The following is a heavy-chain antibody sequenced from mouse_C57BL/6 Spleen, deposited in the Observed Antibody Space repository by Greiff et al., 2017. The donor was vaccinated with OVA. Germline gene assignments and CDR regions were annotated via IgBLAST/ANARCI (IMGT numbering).Heavy chain of an antibody. D-gene: IGHD1-1*01. CDR1: GYTFTDYE. CDR3: TRRITTVVATRAMDY. Sequence: VQLVESGAELVRPGASVTLSCKASGYTFTDYEMHWVKQTPVHGLEWIGAIDPETGGTAYNQKFKGKAILTAEKSSSTAYMGLRSLTSEDSAVYYCTRRITTVVATRAMDYWGQGTSVTVSS. J-gene: IGHJ4*01. V-gene: IGHV1-15*01. CDR2: IDPETGGT.